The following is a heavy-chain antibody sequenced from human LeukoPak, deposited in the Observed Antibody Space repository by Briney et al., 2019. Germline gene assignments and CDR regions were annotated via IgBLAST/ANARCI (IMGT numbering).Heavy chain of an antibody. CDR2: ISSSGSSI. V-gene: IGHV3-11*04. D-gene: IGHD6-13*01. CDR1: GLTFSDYY. Sequence: GSLRLSCAASGLTFSDYYMSWIRQAPGKGLEWVSYISSSGSSIFYADSVKGRFTISRDNAKNSLYLQMNSLRAEDTAVYYCARRPYSSSWYYFDYWGQGTLVTVSS. J-gene: IGHJ4*02. CDR3: ARRPYSSSWYYFDY.